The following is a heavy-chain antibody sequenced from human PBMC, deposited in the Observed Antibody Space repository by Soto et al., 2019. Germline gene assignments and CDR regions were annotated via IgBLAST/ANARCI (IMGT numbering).Heavy chain of an antibody. V-gene: IGHV3-23*01. J-gene: IGHJ6*02. CDR1: GFTFSDFA. CDR3: AAPRDEYGSGVSWFTYGMDI. Sequence: AGGSLRLSCLASGFTFSDFAMTWVRHVPGRGLEWVASLDGAGGSTYYAESVRGRFSISRDNSQNTLSLQMKRLTVDDTAIYYCAAPRDEYGSGVSWFTYGMDIWGQGTTVTVSS. D-gene: IGHD3-10*01. CDR2: LDGAGGST.